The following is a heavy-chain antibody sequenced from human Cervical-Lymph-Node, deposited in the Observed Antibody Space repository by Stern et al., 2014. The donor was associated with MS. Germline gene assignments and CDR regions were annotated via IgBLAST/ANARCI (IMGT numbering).Heavy chain of an antibody. J-gene: IGHJ6*02. Sequence: VQLVQSGGGLVQPGGSLRLFCGASGFTFRNYYMSWVRQAPGKGLEWGANIKQDGTEKHYVDSVRVRFTISRDNAENSLYLQMNSLRAEDTAVYYCVRRSEDFWSARKYYLYYYGMDVWGQGTTVTVSS. CDR3: VRRSEDFWSARKYYLYYYGMDV. V-gene: IGHV3-7*01. CDR2: IKQDGTEK. D-gene: IGHD3-3*01. CDR1: GFTFRNYY.